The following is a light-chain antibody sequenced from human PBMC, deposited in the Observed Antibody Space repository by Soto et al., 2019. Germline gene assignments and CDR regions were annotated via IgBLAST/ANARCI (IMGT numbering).Light chain of an antibody. Sequence: EIELTHSPATLSLSPWETATLSCRSSQNVDKFLAWYQQRPGQPPRLLIFDSSNRATGVPVRFSGSGSGTVFTLTIGRLEPEDSAVYYCQQRKNWPPINFGQGTRLEIK. CDR2: DSS. J-gene: IGKJ5*01. CDR1: QNVDKF. CDR3: QQRKNWPPIN. V-gene: IGKV3-11*01.